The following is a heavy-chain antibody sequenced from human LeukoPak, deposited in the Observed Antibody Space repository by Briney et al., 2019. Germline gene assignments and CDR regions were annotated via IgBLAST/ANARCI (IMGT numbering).Heavy chain of an antibody. V-gene: IGHV1-46*01. CDR2: INPSGGST. CDR1: GYTFTSYY. CDR3: ARERWLHGVHAYNWFDP. J-gene: IGHJ5*02. D-gene: IGHD5-24*01. Sequence: ASVKVSCKASGYTFTSYYMHWVRQAPGQGLEWMGIINPSGGSTSYAQKFQGRVTMTRDTSTSTVYMELSSLRSEDTAVYYCARERWLHGVHAYNWFDPWGQGTLVTVSS.